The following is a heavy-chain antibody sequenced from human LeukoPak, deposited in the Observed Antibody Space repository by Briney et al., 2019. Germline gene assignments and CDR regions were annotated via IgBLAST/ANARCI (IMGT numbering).Heavy chain of an antibody. J-gene: IGHJ6*03. V-gene: IGHV4-38-2*02. CDR1: GYSISSGYY. CDR3: AREAVDCSSTSCYAAVNYYYYYMDV. CDR2: VSHSGTT. Sequence: SETLSLTCTVSGYSISSGYYWGWIRQPPGQGLEWIGTVSHSGTTNYNPSLKSRLTISVDTSKNQFSLKLSSVTAADTAVYYCAREAVDCSSTSCYAAVNYYYYYMDVWGKGTTVTISS. D-gene: IGHD2-2*01.